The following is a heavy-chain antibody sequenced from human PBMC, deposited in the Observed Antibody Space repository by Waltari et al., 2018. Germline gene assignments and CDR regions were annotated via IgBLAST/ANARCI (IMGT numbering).Heavy chain of an antibody. D-gene: IGHD2-2*02. CDR3: ARGHCSSTSCYRGSKGGWFDP. J-gene: IGHJ5*02. CDR1: GGSFSGYY. Sequence: QVQLQQWGAGLLKPSETLSLTCAVYGGSFSGYYWSWIRQPPGKGLGWIGEINHRGSTNYNPSLKSRVTISVDTSKNQFSLKLSSVTAADTAVYYCARGHCSSTSCYRGSKGGWFDPWGQGTLVTVSS. CDR2: INHRGST. V-gene: IGHV4-34*01.